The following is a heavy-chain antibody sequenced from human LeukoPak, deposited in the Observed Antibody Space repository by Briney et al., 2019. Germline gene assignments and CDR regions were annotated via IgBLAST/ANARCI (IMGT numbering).Heavy chain of an antibody. J-gene: IGHJ3*02. D-gene: IGHD3-22*01. V-gene: IGHV1-8*01. CDR2: MNPNSCNT. CDR1: GYTFTSYG. Sequence: GASVKVSCKASGYTFTSYGINWVRQATGQGLERMGWMNPNSCNTGYAQKFQGRVTMTRNTSISTAYMELSSLRSEDTAVYYCAAKAYYYDSSGYFAHAFDIWGQGTMVTVSS. CDR3: AAKAYYYDSSGYFAHAFDI.